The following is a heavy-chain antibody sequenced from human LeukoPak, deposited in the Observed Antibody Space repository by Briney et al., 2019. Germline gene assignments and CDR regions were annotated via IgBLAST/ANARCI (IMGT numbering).Heavy chain of an antibody. CDR1: GFTFSDYY. D-gene: IGHD2-2*01. CDR3: ASVRYCSSTICLEGELDP. J-gene: IGHJ5*02. CDR2: ISSSGSTI. Sequence: GESLKISCAASGFTFSDYYMSWIRQAPGKGLEWVSYISSSGSTIYYADSVKGRFTISRDNAKNSLYLQMNSLRAEDTAVYYCASVRYCSSTICLEGELDPWGQGTLVTVSS. V-gene: IGHV3-11*04.